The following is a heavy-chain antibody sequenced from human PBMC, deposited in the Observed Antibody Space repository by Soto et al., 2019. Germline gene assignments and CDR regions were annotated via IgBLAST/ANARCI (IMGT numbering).Heavy chain of an antibody. CDR2: ISSSGGYT. CDR3: ARSTGRRQALRDDSGLDV. CDR1: GFRVSDNY. Sequence: QVQLEESGGGLVEPGGSLRLSCAASGFRVSDNYMTRIRQAPGKGLEWVSYISSSGGYTTYADSVKGRFTISKDNAKSSLALQMDSLRGEDTAVYFCARSTGRRQALRDDSGLDVWGQWTTVTVSS. J-gene: IGHJ6*02. V-gene: IGHV3-11*06.